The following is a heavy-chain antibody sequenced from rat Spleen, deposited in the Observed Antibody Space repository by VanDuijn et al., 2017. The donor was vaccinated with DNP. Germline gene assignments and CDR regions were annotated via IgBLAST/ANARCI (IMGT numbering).Heavy chain of an antibody. V-gene: IGHV5-31*01. CDR2: ITSSGGST. Sequence: EVQLVESGGDLVQPGRSLKLSCVASGFTFNNYWMTWLRQVPGKGLEWVASITSSGGSTSYRDSVKGRFTISRDNAKSTLYLQMDSLKSEDTATYYCATQENWEAFDYWGQGVMVTVSS. CDR1: GFTFNNYW. J-gene: IGHJ2*01. CDR3: ATQENWEAFDY. D-gene: IGHD5-1*01.